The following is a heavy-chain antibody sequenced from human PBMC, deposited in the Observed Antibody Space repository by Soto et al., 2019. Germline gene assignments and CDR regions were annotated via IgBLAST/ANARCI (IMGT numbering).Heavy chain of an antibody. CDR2: ISYDGSNK. D-gene: IGHD3-3*01. V-gene: IGHV3-30*18. CDR3: AKDRQSWRARGAFDI. Sequence: QVQLVESGGGVVQPGRSLRLSCAASGFTFSSYGIHWVRQAPGKGLEWVAVISYDGSNKYYADSVKGRFTISRDNSKNTLYLEMTGLRAEDTAVYYCAKDRQSWRARGAFDIWGQGTMVTVSS. J-gene: IGHJ3*02. CDR1: GFTFSSYG.